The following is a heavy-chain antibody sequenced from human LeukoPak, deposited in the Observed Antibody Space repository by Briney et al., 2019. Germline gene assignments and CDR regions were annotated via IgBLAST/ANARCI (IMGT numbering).Heavy chain of an antibody. V-gene: IGHV4-4*02. CDR2: IHHSGTT. D-gene: IGHD3-10*01. J-gene: IGHJ4*02. CDR3: ARDRYYDSGSYYN. Sequence: SETLSLTCAVSGGSISSSNWWGWVRQPPGRGLECIGEIHHSGTTNYNSSLKSRVTISVDKSKNQFSLNLNFVTAADTAVYYCARDRYYDSGSYYNWGQGTLVTVSS. CDR1: GGSISSSNW.